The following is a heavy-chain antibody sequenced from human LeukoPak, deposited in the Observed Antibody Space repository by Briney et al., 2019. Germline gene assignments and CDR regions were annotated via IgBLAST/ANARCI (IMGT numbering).Heavy chain of an antibody. D-gene: IGHD6-13*01. J-gene: IGHJ4*02. V-gene: IGHV3-30*02. CDR1: GFTFSSYW. CDR3: AKEDRVGMDSSSWSYFDY. CDR2: IRYDGTNK. Sequence: GGSLRLSCAASGFTFSSYWMHWVRQAPGKGLEWVAYIRYDGTNKYYADAVKGRFTISRDNSKNTLYLQMNSLRTEDTAVYYCAKEDRVGMDSSSWSYFDYWGQGTLVTVSS.